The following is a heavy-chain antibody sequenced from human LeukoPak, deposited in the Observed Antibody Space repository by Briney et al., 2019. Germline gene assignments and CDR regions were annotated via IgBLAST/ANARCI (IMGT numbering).Heavy chain of an antibody. V-gene: IGHV1-18*01. CDR3: AREGRQSFGVVIGWFDP. Sequence: ASVKVSGKASGYTFTSYGISWVRQAPGQGLEWMGWISAYNSNTNYAQKLQGRATMTTVTSTSTAYMELRSLRSDDTAVYYCAREGRQSFGVVIGWFDPWGQGTLVTVSS. CDR2: ISAYNSNT. D-gene: IGHD3-3*01. CDR1: GYTFTSYG. J-gene: IGHJ5*02.